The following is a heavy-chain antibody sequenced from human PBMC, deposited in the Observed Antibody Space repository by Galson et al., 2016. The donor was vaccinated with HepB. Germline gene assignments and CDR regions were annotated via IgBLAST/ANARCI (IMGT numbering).Heavy chain of an antibody. J-gene: IGHJ6*02. V-gene: IGHV1-3*01. Sequence: SVKVSCKASGYTFTRYAMHWVRQAPGQRLEWMGWINAGTGNTKYSEKFQGRVTITRETSASTAYMELSRLRSEDTAVYYCTRKVGDVWGQGTTVTVSS. CDR1: GYTFTRYA. D-gene: IGHD2-2*01. CDR3: TRKVGDV. CDR2: INAGTGNT.